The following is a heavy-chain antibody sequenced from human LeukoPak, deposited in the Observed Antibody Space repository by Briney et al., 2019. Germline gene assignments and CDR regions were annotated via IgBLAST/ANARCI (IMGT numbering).Heavy chain of an antibody. D-gene: IGHD2-21*02. CDR2: ISYDGSNK. J-gene: IGHJ4*02. V-gene: IGHV3-30*04. CDR1: GFTFSSYS. Sequence: GGSLRLSCAASGFTFSSYSMHWVRQAPGKGLEWVAVISYDGSNKYYADSVKGRFTISRDNSKNTLYLQMNRLRAEDTAVYYCASGLAYCGGDCHYYFDYWGQGTLVTVAS. CDR3: ASGLAYCGGDCHYYFDY.